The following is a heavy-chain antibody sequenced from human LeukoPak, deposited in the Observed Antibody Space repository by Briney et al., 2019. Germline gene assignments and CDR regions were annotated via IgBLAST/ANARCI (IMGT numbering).Heavy chain of an antibody. J-gene: IGHJ4*02. D-gene: IGHD3-10*01. V-gene: IGHV3-48*01. Sequence: GGSLRLSCAASGFTFSSYSMNWVRQAPGKGLEWVSYISSSSSTIYHADPVKGRFTISRDNAKNSLYLQMNSLRAEDTAVYYCAGAEFGELWPLDYWGQGTLVTVSS. CDR2: ISSSSSTI. CDR3: AGAEFGELWPLDY. CDR1: GFTFSSYS.